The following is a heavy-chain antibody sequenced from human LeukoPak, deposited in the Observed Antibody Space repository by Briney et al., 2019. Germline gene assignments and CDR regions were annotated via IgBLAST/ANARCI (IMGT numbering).Heavy chain of an antibody. J-gene: IGHJ4*02. CDR2: ISAYNGNT. D-gene: IGHD4-17*01. CDR3: ARVRLREYFDY. Sequence: ASVKVSCKASGGTFSSYAISWVRQAPGQGLEWMGWISAYNGNTNYAQKLQGRVTMTTDTSTSTAYMELRSLRSDDTAVYYCARVRLREYFDYWGQGTLVTVSS. V-gene: IGHV1-18*01. CDR1: GGTFSSYA.